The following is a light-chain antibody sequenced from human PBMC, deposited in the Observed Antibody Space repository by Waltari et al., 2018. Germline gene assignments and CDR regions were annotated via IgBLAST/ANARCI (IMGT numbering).Light chain of an antibody. J-gene: IGKJ2*01. Sequence: EIVMTQSPATLSVSPGERATLSCRASQSINNNLAWYGQKPGQAPRLVIYGASFRATGIPARISGSGSGTEFTLTISSLQSEDFAVYYCQQYDNWPPTTFGQGTKLEIK. CDR1: QSINNN. CDR2: GAS. CDR3: QQYDNWPPTT. V-gene: IGKV3-15*01.